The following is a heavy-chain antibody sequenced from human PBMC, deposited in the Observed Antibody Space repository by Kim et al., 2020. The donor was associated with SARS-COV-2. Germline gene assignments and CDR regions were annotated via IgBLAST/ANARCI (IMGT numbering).Heavy chain of an antibody. J-gene: IGHJ4*02. Sequence: SVKVSCKASGGTFSSYAISWVRQAPGQGLEWMGRIIPILGIANYAQKFQGRVTITADKSTSTAYMELSSLRSEDTAMYYCARGYSSGWADYWGQGTLVT. CDR2: IIPILGIA. D-gene: IGHD6-19*01. CDR1: GGTFSSYA. CDR3: ARGYSSGWADY. V-gene: IGHV1-69*04.